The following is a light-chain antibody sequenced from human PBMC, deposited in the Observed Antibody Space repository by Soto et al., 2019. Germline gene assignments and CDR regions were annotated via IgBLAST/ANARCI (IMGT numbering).Light chain of an antibody. Sequence: QSALTQPASVSGSPGQSITISCTGTSSDVGGYNYVSWYQQHPGKAPKLMIYDVSNRPSGVSNRFSGSKSGNTASLTISWLQAEDEADYYCSSYTSSSTLDVVFGGGTKLTV. CDR1: SSDVGGYNY. CDR3: SSYTSSSTLDVV. J-gene: IGLJ2*01. V-gene: IGLV2-14*01. CDR2: DVS.